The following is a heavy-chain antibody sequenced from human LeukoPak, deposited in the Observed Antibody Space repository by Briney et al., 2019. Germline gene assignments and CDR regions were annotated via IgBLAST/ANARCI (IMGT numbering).Heavy chain of an antibody. CDR2: INHSGNA. Sequence: PSETLSLTCAVSGGSFSGYYWTWLRQPPGKGLEWIGEINHSGNANYNPSHKSRVTISLDMSENHFSLKLTSVTAADTAVYYCARGQGTVTTHWGQGTLVTVSS. V-gene: IGHV4-34*01. D-gene: IGHD4-17*01. J-gene: IGHJ4*02. CDR1: GGSFSGYY. CDR3: ARGQGTVTTH.